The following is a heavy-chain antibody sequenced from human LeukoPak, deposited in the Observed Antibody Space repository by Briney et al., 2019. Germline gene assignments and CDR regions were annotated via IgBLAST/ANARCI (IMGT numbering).Heavy chain of an antibody. CDR2: INSDGSST. V-gene: IGHV3-74*01. D-gene: IGHD1-14*01. Sequence: PGGSLRLSCAASGFTFSDYYMSWIRQAPAKGLVWVSRINSDGSSTSYADSVKGRFTISRDNAKNTLYLQMNSLRAEDTAVYYCAKDRNDNWFDPWGQGTLVTVSS. J-gene: IGHJ5*02. CDR3: AKDRNDNWFDP. CDR1: GFTFSDYY.